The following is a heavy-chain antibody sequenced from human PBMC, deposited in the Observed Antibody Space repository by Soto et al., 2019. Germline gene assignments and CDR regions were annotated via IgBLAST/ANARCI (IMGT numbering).Heavy chain of an antibody. CDR3: ARAIYGYYYGMDV. CDR1: GGSISSYY. J-gene: IGHJ6*02. V-gene: IGHV4-59*01. CDR2: IYYSGST. D-gene: IGHD3-3*01. Sequence: SETLSLTCTVSGGSISSYYWSWIRQPPGKGLEWIGYIYYSGSTNYNPSLKSRVTISVDTSKNQFSLKLSSVTAADTAVYYCARAIYGYYYGMDVWGQGTTVTVSS.